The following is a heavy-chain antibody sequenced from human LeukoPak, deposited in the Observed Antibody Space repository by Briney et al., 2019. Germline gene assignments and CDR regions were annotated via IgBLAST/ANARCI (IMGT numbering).Heavy chain of an antibody. CDR1: GCTFSNYA. J-gene: IGHJ4*02. CDR3: AKCLAEPGTCYFDY. Sequence: GGSLRLSCAACGCTFSNYAMIWVGQAPGKGLEGVAAISGRGAATHYADSVNGRFTIYRDNSNNTLFLKLSSLRAEDTAVYYCAKCLAEPGTCYFDYWGQGTLVTVSS. CDR2: ISGRGAAT. V-gene: IGHV3-23*01. D-gene: IGHD6-13*01.